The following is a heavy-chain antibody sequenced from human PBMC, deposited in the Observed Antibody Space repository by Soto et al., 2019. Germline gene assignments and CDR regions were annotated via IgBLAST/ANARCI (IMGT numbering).Heavy chain of an antibody. D-gene: IGHD2-8*01. V-gene: IGHV3-30-3*01. CDR1: GFTFSSYA. J-gene: IGHJ6*02. CDR2: ISYDGSNK. Sequence: GGSLRLSCAASGFTFSSYAMHWVRQAPGKGLEWVAVISYDGSNKYYAESVKGRFTISRDNSKNTMNIQMNSQRAKDTAVYYCAREDIVLMVYAPYGMDVWGQGTTVTVSS. CDR3: AREDIVLMVYAPYGMDV.